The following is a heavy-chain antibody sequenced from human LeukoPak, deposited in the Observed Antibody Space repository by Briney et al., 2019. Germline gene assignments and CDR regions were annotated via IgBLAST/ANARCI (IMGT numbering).Heavy chain of an antibody. V-gene: IGHV4-34*01. Sequence: SETLSLTCAVYGGSFSGYYWSWIRQPPGKGLEWIGEINHSGSTNYNPSLKSRVTISVDTSKNQFSLKLSSVTAADTAVYYCASTDLNYGMDVWGQGTTVTVSS. CDR3: ASTDLNYGMDV. CDR2: INHSGST. J-gene: IGHJ6*02. CDR1: GGSFSGYY.